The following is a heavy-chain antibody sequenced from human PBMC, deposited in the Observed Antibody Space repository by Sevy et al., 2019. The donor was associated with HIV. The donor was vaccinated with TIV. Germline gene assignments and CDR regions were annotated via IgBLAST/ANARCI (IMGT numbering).Heavy chain of an antibody. Sequence: SETLSLTCVVYGGSFSDYYWSWIRQPPGKGLEWIGEINHSGSTNYIASLKSRVTISVDTSKNQFSLNLSSVTAADTAVYYCARGRGGWLYGSGRDLMGYFNMDVWGKGTTVTVSS. CDR2: INHSGST. CDR1: GGSFSDYY. CDR3: ARGRGGWLYGSGRDLMGYFNMDV. D-gene: IGHD3-10*01. V-gene: IGHV4-34*01. J-gene: IGHJ6*03.